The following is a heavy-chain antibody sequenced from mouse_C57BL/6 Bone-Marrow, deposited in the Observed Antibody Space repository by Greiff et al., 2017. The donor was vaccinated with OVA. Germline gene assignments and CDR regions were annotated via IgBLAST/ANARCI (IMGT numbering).Heavy chain of an antibody. CDR3: TPVNSDY. Sequence: VQLQQSGAELVRPGASVKLSCTASGFNIKDDYMHWVKQRPEQGLEWIGWIDPENGDTEYASKFQGKATITADTSSTTAYLQLSSLTSEDTAVYYCTPVNSDYWGQGTTLTVSS. CDR1: GFNIKDDY. V-gene: IGHV14-4*01. J-gene: IGHJ2*01. CDR2: IDPENGDT.